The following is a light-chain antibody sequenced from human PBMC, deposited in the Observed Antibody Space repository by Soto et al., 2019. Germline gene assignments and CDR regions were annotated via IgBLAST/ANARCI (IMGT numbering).Light chain of an antibody. CDR1: QSVTGSS. CDR3: QQYGTAPRT. V-gene: IGKV3-20*01. Sequence: ETVLTQSPVTLSLSPGDRATLSCISSQSVTGSSLAWYQQKPGQAPRLLISDASTRASGIPDRFSGSGSGTDFTLTISRLEPEDFAVYYCQQYGTAPRTFGQGTKVDIK. CDR2: DAS. J-gene: IGKJ1*01.